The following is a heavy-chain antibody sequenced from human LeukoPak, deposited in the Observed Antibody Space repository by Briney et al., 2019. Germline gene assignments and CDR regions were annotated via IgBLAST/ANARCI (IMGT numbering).Heavy chain of an antibody. CDR1: GFTFSSYA. V-gene: IGHV3-23*01. Sequence: GVSLRLSCAASGFTFSSYAMIWVRRAPGKGLEWVSAISGSGGSTYYADSVKGRFTISRDKSKNTLYLQMNSLRAEDTAVYYCAKGLLGSSSPLDYWGQGTLVTVSS. CDR2: ISGSGGST. J-gene: IGHJ4*02. CDR3: AKGLLGSSSPLDY. D-gene: IGHD6-13*01.